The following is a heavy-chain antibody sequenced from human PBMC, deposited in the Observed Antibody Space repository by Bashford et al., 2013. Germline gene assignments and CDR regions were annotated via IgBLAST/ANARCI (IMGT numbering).Heavy chain of an antibody. CDR2: ISSASGTI. V-gene: IGHV3-48*02. D-gene: IGHD1-26*01. Sequence: GSLRLSCAASGFTFSDFHMHWVRQAPGKGLEWLSYISSASGTIFYAASVKGRFTISRDNAKSSLFLQMNSLRDEDTAVYYCARDSGIGYGMDVWGQGTTVTVSS. J-gene: IGHJ6*02. CDR3: ARDSGIGYGMDV. CDR1: GFTFSDFH.